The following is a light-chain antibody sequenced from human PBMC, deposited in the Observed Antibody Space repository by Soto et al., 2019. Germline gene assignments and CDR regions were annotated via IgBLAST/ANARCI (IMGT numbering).Light chain of an antibody. Sequence: QSALTQPASVSGSPGQSITISYTGTSSDVGGYNFVSWYQQHPGKAPKLMIYDVSDRPSGISTRFSGSKSGNTASLTISGLQAEDEADYYCSSYTNSSTHVVFGGGTQLTVL. V-gene: IGLV2-14*03. CDR3: SSYTNSSTHVV. CDR2: DVS. CDR1: SSDVGGYNF. J-gene: IGLJ2*01.